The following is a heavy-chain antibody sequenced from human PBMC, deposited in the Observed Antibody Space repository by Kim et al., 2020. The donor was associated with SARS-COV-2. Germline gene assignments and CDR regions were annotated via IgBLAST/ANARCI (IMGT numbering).Heavy chain of an antibody. CDR3: ARKGSRRALDY. J-gene: IGHJ4*02. CDR1: GFSLTTRDVG. D-gene: IGHD3-10*01. V-gene: IGHV2-5*02. Sequence: SGPTLVKPTQTLTLTCTFSGFSLTTRDVGVGWIRQPPGKALEWLAVVYWDDDKRYSPSLKSRLTITKDTSKNQVVLTMTNMDPVDTATYSCARKGSRRALDYWGQGTLVTVSS. CDR2: VYWDDDK.